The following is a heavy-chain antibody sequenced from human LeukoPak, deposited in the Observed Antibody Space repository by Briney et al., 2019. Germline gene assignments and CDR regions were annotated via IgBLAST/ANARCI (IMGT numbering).Heavy chain of an antibody. CDR1: GYTFTSYG. CDR3: ASHSYSNYAPPFDY. J-gene: IGHJ4*02. V-gene: IGHV1-18*01. D-gene: IGHD4-11*01. CDR2: ISAYNGNT. Sequence: ASVKVSCKASGYTFTSYGISWVRQAPGQGLEWMGWISAYNGNTNYAQKLQGRVTMTADTSTSTAYMELRSLRSDDTAVYYCASHSYSNYAPPFDYWGQGTLVTVSS.